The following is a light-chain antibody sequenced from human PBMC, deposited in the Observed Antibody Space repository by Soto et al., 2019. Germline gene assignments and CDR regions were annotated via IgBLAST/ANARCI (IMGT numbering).Light chain of an antibody. CDR3: HQYYYTPLT. CDR2: WAS. V-gene: IGKV4-1*01. CDR1: QSVLYNSTNQNN. J-gene: IGKJ4*01. Sequence: DIEMTQAPDSLAVSLGERATINCKSSQSVLYNSTNQNNLAWYQQRVGQPPKLLIYWASTRESGVPARFSGSGSGTDFTRTISSLQAEDVALYYWHQYYYTPLTFGGGTKVEIK.